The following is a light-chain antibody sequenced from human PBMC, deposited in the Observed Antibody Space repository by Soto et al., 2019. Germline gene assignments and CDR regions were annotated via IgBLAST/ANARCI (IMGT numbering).Light chain of an antibody. CDR2: WPS. CDR3: QQYYTTLT. CDR1: QSVLLTSNNKNC. V-gene: IGKV4-1*01. Sequence: DIVMTQSPDCLAVSLGERATINCKSSQSVLLTSNNKNCLAWYQQKPGQPPKVLISWPSTRESGVPDRFSGSGSGTDFTLTTPSLQAEDVAIYHCQQYYTTLTFGGGTKVXIK. J-gene: IGKJ4*01.